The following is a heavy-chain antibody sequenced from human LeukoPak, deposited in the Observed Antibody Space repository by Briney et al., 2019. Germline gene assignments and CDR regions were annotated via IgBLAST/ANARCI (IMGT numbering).Heavy chain of an antibody. V-gene: IGHV4-59*11. CDR2: IYYSGST. Sequence: SETLSLTCTGSGDSISSHYWSWIRQPPGKGLEWIGYIYYSGSTNYNPSLKSRVTISVDTSKNQFSLKLSSVTAADTAVYYCGRGGLYYDCYWGQGTLVTVSS. J-gene: IGHJ4*02. CDR1: GDSISSHY. D-gene: IGHD3-3*01. CDR3: GRGGLYYDCY.